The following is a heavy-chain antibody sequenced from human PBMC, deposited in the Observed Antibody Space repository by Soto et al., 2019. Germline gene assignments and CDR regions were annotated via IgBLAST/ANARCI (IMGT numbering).Heavy chain of an antibody. D-gene: IGHD3-22*01. V-gene: IGHV1-18*01. CDR2: INPNSGHT. CDR1: GYTFTTYG. Sequence: ASVKVSCKASGYTFTTYGIIWVRQAPGQGLEWMGWINPNSGHTNYAQNLKDRATMTTDTSTNTAYMELRSLKSDDTAIYYCARDRLRGYDSSGFYSWGQGTMVTVSS. J-gene: IGHJ4*02. CDR3: ARDRLRGYDSSGFYS.